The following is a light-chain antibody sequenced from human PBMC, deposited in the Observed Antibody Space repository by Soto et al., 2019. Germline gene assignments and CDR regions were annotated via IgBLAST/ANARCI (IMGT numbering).Light chain of an antibody. J-gene: IGKJ2*01. Sequence: EIVLTQSPATLPLSPGERATLSCRASQSVNSYLAWYQQKPGQAPRLLIYDASNRATGIPARFGDSRSGTDFTLTISSLEPEDFAVYYCHQRSNSYNFGQGTKLEIK. V-gene: IGKV3-11*01. CDR3: HQRSNSYN. CDR1: QSVNSY. CDR2: DAS.